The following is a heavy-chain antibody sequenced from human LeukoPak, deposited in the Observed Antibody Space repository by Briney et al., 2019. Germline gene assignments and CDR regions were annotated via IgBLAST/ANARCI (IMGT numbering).Heavy chain of an antibody. CDR1: GYTFTSYD. CDR2: MNPNSGNT. Sequence: ASVKVSCKASGYTFTSYDINWVRQATGQGLEWMGWMNPNSGNTGYAQKFQGRVTMTRNTSISTAYMELSSLRSEDTAVYYCARIMTWELDFDYWGQGTLVTVSS. V-gene: IGHV1-8*01. J-gene: IGHJ4*02. CDR3: ARIMTWELDFDY. D-gene: IGHD1-26*01.